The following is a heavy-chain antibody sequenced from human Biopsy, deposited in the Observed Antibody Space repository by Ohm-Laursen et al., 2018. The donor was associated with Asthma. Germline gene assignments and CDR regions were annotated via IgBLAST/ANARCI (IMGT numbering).Heavy chain of an antibody. V-gene: IGHV3-74*01. J-gene: IGHJ3*02. CDR1: GFSFSTYW. Sequence: SLRLSCSASGFSFSTYWMHWVRQAPGKGLVWVARINSDGSSLSYADPVKGRFTISRDNSKLRLYLEINSLRVEDSAVYYCARESGQDSGGTGAFDRWGQGIMVAVSS. CDR3: ARESGQDSGGTGAFDR. D-gene: IGHD4-23*01. CDR2: INSDGSSL.